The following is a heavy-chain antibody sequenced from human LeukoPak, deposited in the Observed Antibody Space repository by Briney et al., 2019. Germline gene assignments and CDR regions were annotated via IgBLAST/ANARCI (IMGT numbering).Heavy chain of an antibody. CDR2: INHDGSEE. Sequence: GGSLRLSCAASEFTFNIYWMSWVRQAPGEGLEWVANINHDGSEEYYVDSVKGRFTISRDNAKNSLSLQMNSLRAEDTAVYYCARDSTYGDFDYWGQGTLVTVSS. V-gene: IGHV3-7*01. CDR1: EFTFNIYW. CDR3: ARDSTYGDFDY. D-gene: IGHD3-10*01. J-gene: IGHJ4*02.